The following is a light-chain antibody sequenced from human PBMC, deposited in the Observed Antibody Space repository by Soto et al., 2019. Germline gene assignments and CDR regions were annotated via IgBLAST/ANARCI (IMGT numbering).Light chain of an antibody. CDR2: DTS. J-gene: IGKJ3*01. V-gene: IGKV3-11*01. CDR1: QSVGSR. Sequence: EIVLTQSPATLSLSPGESATLSCRASQSVGSRLAWYQQKPGQAPRLLIYDTSNRSTGIPVRFSGSGSGADFTLTISNIEPEEFAFYCCQQRTDWPFFTFGPGTTVDIK. CDR3: QQRTDWPFFT.